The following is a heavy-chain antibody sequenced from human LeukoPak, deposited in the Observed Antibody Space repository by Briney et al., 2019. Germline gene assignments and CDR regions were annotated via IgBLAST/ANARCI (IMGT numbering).Heavy chain of an antibody. D-gene: IGHD2-15*01. V-gene: IGHV3-7*01. J-gene: IGHJ4*02. CDR3: AREDGYCSGGNCYSYFDS. CDR1: GGSISSYY. CDR2: IKKTGSET. Sequence: ETLSLTCTVSGGSISSYYWSWVRQAPGKGLEWVAYIKKTGSETYYVDSVKGRFTITRDNTRNSLFLQMYSLRAEDTAVYFCAREDGYCSGGNCYSYFDSWGQGTLVTVSS.